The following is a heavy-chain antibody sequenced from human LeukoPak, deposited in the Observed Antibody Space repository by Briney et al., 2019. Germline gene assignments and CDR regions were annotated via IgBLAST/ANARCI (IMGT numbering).Heavy chain of an antibody. D-gene: IGHD3-10*01. V-gene: IGHV3-66*01. CDR2: IYSGGST. CDR3: ARGPQSSFVLDY. CDR1: GLTVSSNY. Sequence: TGGSLRLSCAASGLTVSSNYMSWVRQAPGKGLEWVSVIYSGGSTYYADSVKGRFTISRDNSKNTLYLQMNSLRAEDTAVYYCARGPQSSFVLDYWGQGTLVTVSS. J-gene: IGHJ4*02.